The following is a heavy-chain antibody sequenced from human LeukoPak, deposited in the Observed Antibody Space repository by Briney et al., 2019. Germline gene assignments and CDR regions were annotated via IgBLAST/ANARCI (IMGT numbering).Heavy chain of an antibody. J-gene: IGHJ5*02. D-gene: IGHD3-10*01. V-gene: IGHV1-69*04. CDR2: IIPLLDVA. Sequence: SVQVSCKASGGTFSSYSLSWVRQAPGQGLEWMGRIIPLLDVANYAQRGQSRVTITADKSTNTAYMELSSLRSEDTAVYYCAREWYYDSETKIYWFDPWGQGTLITVSS. CDR3: AREWYYDSETKIYWFDP. CDR1: GGTFSSYS.